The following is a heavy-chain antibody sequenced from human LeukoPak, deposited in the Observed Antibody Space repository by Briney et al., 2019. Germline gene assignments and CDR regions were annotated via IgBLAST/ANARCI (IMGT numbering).Heavy chain of an antibody. J-gene: IGHJ4*02. CDR2: IYYSGST. V-gene: IGHV4-39*07. CDR1: GGSISSSSYY. CDR3: ARRGGRVTMIVVVTSLRYFDY. Sequence: PSETLSLTCTVSGGSISSSSYYWGWIRQPPGKGLEWIGSIYYSGSTYYNPSLKSRVTISVDTSKNQFSLKLGSVTAADTAVYYCARRGGRVTMIVVVTSLRYFDYWGQGTLVTVSS. D-gene: IGHD3-22*01.